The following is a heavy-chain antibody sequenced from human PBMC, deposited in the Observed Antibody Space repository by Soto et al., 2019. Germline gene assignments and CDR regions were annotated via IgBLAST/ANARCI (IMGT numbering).Heavy chain of an antibody. CDR2: IIPIFGTA. D-gene: IGHD6-6*01. CDR1: GGTFSSYA. Sequence: SVKVSCKASGGTFSSYAISWVRQAPGQGLEWMGGIIPIFGTANYAQKFQGRVTITADESTSTAYMELSSLRSEDTAVYYCAAQEGEQLAPYHYYYGMDVWGQGTTVTVSS. V-gene: IGHV1-69*13. CDR3: AAQEGEQLAPYHYYYGMDV. J-gene: IGHJ6*02.